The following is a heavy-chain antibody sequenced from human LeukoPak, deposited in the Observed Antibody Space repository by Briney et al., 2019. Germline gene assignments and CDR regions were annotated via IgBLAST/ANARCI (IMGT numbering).Heavy chain of an antibody. V-gene: IGHV3-48*03. CDR1: GFTFSNYE. Sequence: AGGSLRLSCAVSGFTFSNYEMNWVRQAPGKGLEWVLYISSSGDTKYYTDSVKGRFTISRDNAKNSLYLQMNSLRAEDTAVYYCAREKEDSTGWGLDYWGQGTLVTVSS. CDR3: AREKEDSTGWGLDY. D-gene: IGHD3-22*01. J-gene: IGHJ4*02. CDR2: ISSSGDTK.